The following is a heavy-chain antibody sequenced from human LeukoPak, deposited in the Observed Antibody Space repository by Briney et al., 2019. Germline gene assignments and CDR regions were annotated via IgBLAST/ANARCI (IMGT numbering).Heavy chain of an antibody. J-gene: IGHJ3*02. CDR1: GGTFSSYA. CDR3: ARDGVANWGLLDAFDI. CDR2: IIPIFGTA. Sequence: SVKVSCKASGGTFSSYAISWVRQAPGQGLEWMGGIIPIFGTANYAQKLQGRVTMTTDTSTSTAYMELRSLRSDDTAVYYCARDGVANWGLLDAFDIWGQGTMVTVSS. D-gene: IGHD7-27*01. V-gene: IGHV1-69*05.